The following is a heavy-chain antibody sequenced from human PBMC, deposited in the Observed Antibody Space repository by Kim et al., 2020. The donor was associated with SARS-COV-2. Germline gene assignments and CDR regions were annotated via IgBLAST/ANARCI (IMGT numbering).Heavy chain of an antibody. V-gene: IGHV4-4*07. J-gene: IGHJ6*02. CDR3: ASGSTSFINYAMDV. Sequence: PSLKSRVTMSVDTSKNQFSLKLSSVTAADTAVYYCASGSTSFINYAMDVWGQGTTVTVSS. D-gene: IGHD6-13*01.